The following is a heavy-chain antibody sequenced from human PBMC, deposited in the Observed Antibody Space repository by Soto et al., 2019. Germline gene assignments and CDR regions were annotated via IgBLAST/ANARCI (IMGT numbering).Heavy chain of an antibody. CDR2: VYYSGSV. D-gene: IGHD3-10*01. V-gene: IGHV4-59*01. J-gene: IGHJ5*02. CDR3: ARRLNLGSFDH. CDR1: GASLTGYH. Sequence: SETLSLTCNVSGASLTGYHWNWIRQPPGKTLEWIGFVYYSGSVSYNPSLKGRASISVDRSKNQFSLRLTSVTAADTAVYYCARRLNLGSFDHWGQGTLVTVS.